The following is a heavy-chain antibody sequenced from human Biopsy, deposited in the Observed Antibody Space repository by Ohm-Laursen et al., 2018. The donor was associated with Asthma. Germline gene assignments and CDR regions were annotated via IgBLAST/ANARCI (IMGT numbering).Heavy chain of an antibody. CDR3: GKDSSEVEAAGEY. CDR1: GFTFSTHH. V-gene: IGHV3-23*01. D-gene: IGHD2-15*01. CDR2: INGGGDRT. Sequence: SLRLSCAASGFTFSTHHLSWVRQAPGKGLEWVSSINGGGDRTWYADSVKGRFTISRDNSKHTMYLHMNSLRGDDTAIYYCGKDSSEVEAAGEYWGQGTLVTVSS. J-gene: IGHJ4*02.